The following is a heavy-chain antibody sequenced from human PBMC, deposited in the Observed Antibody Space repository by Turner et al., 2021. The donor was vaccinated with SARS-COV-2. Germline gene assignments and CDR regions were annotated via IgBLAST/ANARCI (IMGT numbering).Heavy chain of an antibody. CDR3: ARDLGRHCTSTTCHRWEDNGMDV. V-gene: IGHV4-4*08. J-gene: IGHJ6*02. CDR1: GASFRSYF. CDR2: IYGSEDT. D-gene: IGHD2-8*01. Sequence: QLQLQESGPGLVPSSETLSLTSTVSGASFRSYFWTWIRQSPGRGLEWIGYIYGSEDTDYHPSLKSRATISVDWSKNQFSLSLRSVTAADSAVYYCARDLGRHCTSTTCHRWEDNGMDVWGQGATVTVS.